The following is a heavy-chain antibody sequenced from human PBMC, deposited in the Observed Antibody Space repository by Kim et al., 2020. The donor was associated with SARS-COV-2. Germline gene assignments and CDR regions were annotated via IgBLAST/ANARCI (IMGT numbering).Heavy chain of an antibody. V-gene: IGHV4-34*01. D-gene: IGHD6-6*01. Sequence: SETLSLTCAVYGGSFSGYYWSWIRQPPGKGLEWIGEINHSGSTNYNPSLKSRVTISVDTSKNQFSLKLSSVTAADTAVYYCARARIAATARRYFDYWGQG. CDR3: ARARIAATARRYFDY. J-gene: IGHJ4*02. CDR1: GGSFSGYY. CDR2: INHSGST.